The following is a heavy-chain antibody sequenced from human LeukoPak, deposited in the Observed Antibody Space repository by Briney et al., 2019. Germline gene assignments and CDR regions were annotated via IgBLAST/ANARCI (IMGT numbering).Heavy chain of an antibody. CDR1: GGSISSYY. CDR2: IYTSGST. V-gene: IGHV4-4*07. D-gene: IGHD4-4*01. Sequence: SETLSLTCTVSGGSISSYYWGWIRQPAGKGLEWIGRIYTSGSTNYNPSLKSRVTMSVDTSKNQFSLKLSSVTAADTAVYYCAREHSNPPYYYYYYGMDVWGQGTTVTVSS. J-gene: IGHJ6*02. CDR3: AREHSNPPYYYYYYGMDV.